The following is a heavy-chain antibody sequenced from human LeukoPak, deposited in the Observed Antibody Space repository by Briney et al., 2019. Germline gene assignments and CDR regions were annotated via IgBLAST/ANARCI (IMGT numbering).Heavy chain of an antibody. D-gene: IGHD3-16*02. CDR1: GYTFTSYA. V-gene: IGHV7-4-1*02. Sequence: ASVKVSCKASGYTFTSYAMNWVRQAPGQGLEWMGWINTNTGNPTYAQGFTGRFVFSFDTSVSTAYLQISSLKAEDTAVYYCARDRPVTTTTYYDYVWGSYRVMDYWGQGTLVTVSS. CDR3: ARDRPVTTTTYYDYVWGSYRVMDY. J-gene: IGHJ4*02. CDR2: INTNTGNP.